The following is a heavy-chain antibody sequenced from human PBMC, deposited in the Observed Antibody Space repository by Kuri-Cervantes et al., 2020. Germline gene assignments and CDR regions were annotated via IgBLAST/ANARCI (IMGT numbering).Heavy chain of an antibody. J-gene: IGHJ6*02. Sequence: GESLKISCAASGFTFSSYGMHWVRQAPGKGLEWVAVISYDGSNKYYADSVKGRFTISKDNSKNTLYLQMNSLRAEDTAVYYCAKELRYFDWSFFNPTDGMDVWGQGTTVTVSS. CDR3: AKELRYFDWSFFNPTDGMDV. V-gene: IGHV3-30*18. CDR1: GFTFSSYG. CDR2: ISYDGSNK. D-gene: IGHD3-9*01.